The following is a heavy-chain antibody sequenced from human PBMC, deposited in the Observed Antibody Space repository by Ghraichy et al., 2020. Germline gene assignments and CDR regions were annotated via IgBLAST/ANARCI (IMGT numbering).Heavy chain of an antibody. D-gene: IGHD2-2*01. CDR2: ISGSGGST. Sequence: GESLNISCAASGFTFSSYAMSWVRQAPGKGLEWVSGISGSGGSTYYADSVKGRFTISRDNSRNTLYMQMNSLRAEDTAVYYCAKDQNRCSTTSCYYDYWGQGTLVTVSS. CDR3: AKDQNRCSTTSCYYDY. J-gene: IGHJ4*02. V-gene: IGHV3-23*01. CDR1: GFTFSSYA.